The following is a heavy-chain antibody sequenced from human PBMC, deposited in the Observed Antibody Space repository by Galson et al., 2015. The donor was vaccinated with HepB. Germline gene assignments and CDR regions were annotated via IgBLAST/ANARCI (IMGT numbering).Heavy chain of an antibody. V-gene: IGHV4-34*01. Sequence: TLSLTCAVYGGSFSGYFWTWIRRPPGKGLEWIGEINQSGSTNYNPSLKSRVTISVDKAKNQFSLGLSSVTAADTAVYYCARGEVVVVPATIPTFFRYWGQGTLVAVSS. CDR3: ARGEVVVVPATIPTFFRY. D-gene: IGHD2-2*01. CDR1: GGSFSGYF. CDR2: INQSGST. J-gene: IGHJ4*02.